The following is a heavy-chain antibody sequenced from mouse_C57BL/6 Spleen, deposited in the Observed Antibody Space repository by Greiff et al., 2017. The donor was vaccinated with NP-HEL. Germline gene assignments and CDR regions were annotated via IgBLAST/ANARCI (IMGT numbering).Heavy chain of an antibody. V-gene: IGHV10-1*01. D-gene: IGHD2-3*01. J-gene: IGHJ3*01. CDR1: GFSFNTYA. CDR3: VDGTSAY. CDR2: IRSKSNNYAT. Sequence: GGGLVQPKGSLKLSCAASGFSFNTYAMNWVRQAPGKGLEWVARIRSKSNNYATYYADSVKDRFTISRDDSESMLYLQMNNLKTEDTAMYYCVDGTSAYWGQGTLVTVSA.